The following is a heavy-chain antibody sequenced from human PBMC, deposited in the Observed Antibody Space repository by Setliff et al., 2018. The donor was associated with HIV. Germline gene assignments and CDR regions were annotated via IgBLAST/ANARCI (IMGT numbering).Heavy chain of an antibody. CDR3: ARGGASSKYLDP. D-gene: IGHD2-15*01. Sequence: SETLSLTCTVSGGSISPYYWSWNRQPPGKGLEWIAGISDSGTTNYNRSLKSRVTLSVDTSKNQFSLSLTSVTGADTAVYYCARGGASSKYLDPWGQGTLVTVSS. J-gene: IGHJ5*02. CDR1: GGSISPYY. CDR2: ISDSGTT. V-gene: IGHV4-59*01.